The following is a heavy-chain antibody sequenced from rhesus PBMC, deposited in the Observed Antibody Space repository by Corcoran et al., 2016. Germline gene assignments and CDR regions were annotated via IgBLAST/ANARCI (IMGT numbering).Heavy chain of an antibody. CDR1: GGSISDSYY. D-gene: IGHD6-25*01. J-gene: IGHJ4*01. CDR2: IYGSGGRT. Sequence: QVQLQESGPGLVKPSETLSLPCTVSGGSISDSYYWNWIRQPPGKGLEWMGRIYGSGGRTNYNPALKTRVTSSKDTSKNQCSLKLTAVTAADTAVYYCASTKGGSGVVFDYWGQGVLVTVSS. V-gene: IGHV4-106*01. CDR3: ASTKGGSGVVFDY.